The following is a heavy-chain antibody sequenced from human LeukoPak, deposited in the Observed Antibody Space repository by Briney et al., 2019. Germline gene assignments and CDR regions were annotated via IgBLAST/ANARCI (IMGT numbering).Heavy chain of an antibody. D-gene: IGHD3-3*01. CDR1: AFTFGTSG. CDR3: TTDHRTIYGVVFPDY. Sequence: GGSLRLSCAASAFTFGTSGMNWVRQAPGKGLEWVGRIHYKSNDETADYAAPIKGRFIISRDDSKDTIYLQMNNLKTEDTGVYYCTTDHRTIYGVVFPDYWGQGTLVTVSS. CDR2: IHYKSNDETA. V-gene: IGHV3-15*01. J-gene: IGHJ4*02.